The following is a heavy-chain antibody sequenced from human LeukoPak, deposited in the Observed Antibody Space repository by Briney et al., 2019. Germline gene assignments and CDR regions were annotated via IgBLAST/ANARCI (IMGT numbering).Heavy chain of an antibody. CDR3: ARVKYQLLFYFDY. CDR2: INPNSGGT. D-gene: IGHD2-2*01. V-gene: IGHV1-2*02. Sequence: ASVKVSCKASGYTFTGYYMHWVRQPPGQGLEGRGGINPNSGGTNYAQKFQGRVTMTRDTSISTAYMELSRLRSDDTAVYYCARVKYQLLFYFDYWGQGTLVTVSS. J-gene: IGHJ4*02. CDR1: GYTFTGYY.